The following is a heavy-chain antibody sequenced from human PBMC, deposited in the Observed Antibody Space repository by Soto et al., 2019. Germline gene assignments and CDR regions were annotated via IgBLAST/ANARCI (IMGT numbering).Heavy chain of an antibody. CDR2: IIPMFSTP. CDR3: ARAQFSDILTADDYGMDV. CDR1: GGNFRSEA. Sequence: SVKVSCKASGGNFRSEAISWVRQAPGHGLEWMGRIIPMFSTPHYAQKFQGRVTIIADESTTTVNMEMRGLTHEDTAVYYCARAQFSDILTADDYGMDVWGQGTSVTVSS. V-gene: IGHV1-69*13. J-gene: IGHJ6*02. D-gene: IGHD3-9*01.